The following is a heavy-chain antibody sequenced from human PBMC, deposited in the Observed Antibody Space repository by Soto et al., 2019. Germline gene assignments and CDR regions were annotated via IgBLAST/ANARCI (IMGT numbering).Heavy chain of an antibody. Sequence: GGSLRLSCAASGIIFNVFGMHWVRQAPGKGLEWVAVIRYDGSNIYYADSVKGRFTISRDNSKNTLYLQMDSLRAEDTAVYYRARDGVGATVYFDYLDYWGQGALVTVSS. CDR2: IRYDGSNI. D-gene: IGHD3-9*01. CDR1: GIIFNVFG. J-gene: IGHJ4*02. CDR3: ARDGVGATVYFDYLDY. V-gene: IGHV3-33*01.